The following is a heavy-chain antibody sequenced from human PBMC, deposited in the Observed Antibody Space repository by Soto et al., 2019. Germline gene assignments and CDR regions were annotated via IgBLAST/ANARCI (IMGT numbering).Heavy chain of an antibody. D-gene: IGHD3-10*01. V-gene: IGHV4-31*03. CDR3: ARLTSGPVYFDY. J-gene: IGHJ4*02. Sequence: QVQLQESGPGLVKHSQTLSLTCTVSGGSISSGGYYWSWIRQHPGKGLEWIGYIYYSGSTYYNPSRKSRVTISVDTSKNQFSLKLSSVTAADTAVYYCARLTSGPVYFDYWGQGTLVTVSS. CDR2: IYYSGST. CDR1: GGSISSGGYY.